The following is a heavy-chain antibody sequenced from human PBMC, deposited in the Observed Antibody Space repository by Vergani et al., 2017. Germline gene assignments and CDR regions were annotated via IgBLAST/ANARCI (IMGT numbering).Heavy chain of an antibody. V-gene: IGHV3-23*01. CDR3: AKARDPNCKGGNCYSYYYGLDL. D-gene: IGHD2-21*01. CDR1: GFTFSSYA. J-gene: IGHJ6*02. CDR2: ISGSGGNT. Sequence: ELQLMESGGGVVQPGGSLRLSCAASGFTFSSYAMTWVRLAPGKGLQWVSAISGSGGNTFYTDSVKGRFTISRDNSKDTLYLQMNSLRVEDTAIYYCAKARDPNCKGGNCYSYYYGLDLWGQGTTVTVSS.